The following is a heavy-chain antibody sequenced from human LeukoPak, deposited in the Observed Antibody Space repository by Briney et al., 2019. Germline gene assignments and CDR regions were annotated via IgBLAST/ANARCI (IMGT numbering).Heavy chain of an antibody. CDR3: ARHRAPYSGSYVDH. Sequence: SETLSLTCAVSGYSISSGYYWGWIRQPPGKGLEWIGSIYHSGSTYYNPSLKSRVTLSVDTSKNQFSLKLSSVTAADTAVYYCARHRAPYSGSYVDHWGQGTLVTVSS. D-gene: IGHD1-26*01. CDR1: GYSISSGYY. CDR2: IYHSGST. J-gene: IGHJ4*02. V-gene: IGHV4-38-2*01.